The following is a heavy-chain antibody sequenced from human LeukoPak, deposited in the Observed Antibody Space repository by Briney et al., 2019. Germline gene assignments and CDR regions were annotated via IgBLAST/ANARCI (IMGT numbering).Heavy chain of an antibody. CDR3: VNMVSDSGVEGK. J-gene: IGHJ4*02. Sequence: GGSLRLSCAASGFTFSKYYMHWVRQAPEKGPVWISYINGDGSHTTYADSVKGRFTISRDNAIDTVYLQMNSLRDEDTAIYYCVNMVSDSGVEGKWGQGTLVTVSS. D-gene: IGHD3-10*01. CDR2: INGDGSHT. V-gene: IGHV3-74*01. CDR1: GFTFSKYY.